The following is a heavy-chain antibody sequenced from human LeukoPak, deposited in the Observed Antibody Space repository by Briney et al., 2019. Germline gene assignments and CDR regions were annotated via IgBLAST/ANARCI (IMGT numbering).Heavy chain of an antibody. CDR1: GYTFTDYY. V-gene: IGHV1-46*01. J-gene: IGHJ4*02. Sequence: ATVKLSCKASGYTFTDYYIHWLRQAPGQGLEWMGVIIPNGGATNYAQKFQGRVTMTRDTSPSTVYMELSSLISDDTAVYKCARGDIDYWGQGTLVTVSS. CDR3: ARGDIDY. CDR2: IIPNGGAT.